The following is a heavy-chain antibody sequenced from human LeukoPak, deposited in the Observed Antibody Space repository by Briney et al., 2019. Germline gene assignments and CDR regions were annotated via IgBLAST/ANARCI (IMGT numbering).Heavy chain of an antibody. Sequence: GGSLRLSCAASGFTFSSYSMNWVRQAPGKGLEWVSYISSSSSTIYYADSVKGRFTISRDNAKNSLYLQMNSLRAEDTAVYYCARERSLDIVVVPAAMGAFDIWGQGTMVTVSS. V-gene: IGHV3-48*01. D-gene: IGHD2-2*01. CDR2: ISSSSSTI. CDR3: ARERSLDIVVVPAAMGAFDI. CDR1: GFTFSSYS. J-gene: IGHJ3*02.